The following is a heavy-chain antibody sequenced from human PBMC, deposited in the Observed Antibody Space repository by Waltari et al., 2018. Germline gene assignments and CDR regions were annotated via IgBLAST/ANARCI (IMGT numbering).Heavy chain of an antibody. CDR1: GYSFTSYW. Sequence: EVQLVQSGAEVKKPGESLKISCKGSGYSFTSYWIGWVRQMSGKGLEWMGSIYPGDSDTRYSPSFQGQVTISADKSISTAYLQWSSLKASDTAMYYCASTSGSYWVLSAFDIWGQGTMVTVSS. CDR3: ASTSGSYWVLSAFDI. CDR2: IYPGDSDT. V-gene: IGHV5-51*01. J-gene: IGHJ3*02. D-gene: IGHD1-26*01.